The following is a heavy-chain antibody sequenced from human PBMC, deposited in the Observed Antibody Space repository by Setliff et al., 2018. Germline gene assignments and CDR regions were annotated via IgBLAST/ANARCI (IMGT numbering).Heavy chain of an antibody. D-gene: IGHD5-18*01. CDR2: IIPIFGTA. CDR3: AREGVDTRSSTDYRYYMDV. V-gene: IGHV1-69*05. Sequence: SVKVSCKASGGTFSSYAISWVRQAPGQGLEWMGGIIPIFGTANYAQKFQGRVTITTDESTSTAYMELSSLRTEDTAVYYCAREGVDTRSSTDYRYYMDVWGKGTTVTVSS. CDR1: GGTFSSYA. J-gene: IGHJ6*03.